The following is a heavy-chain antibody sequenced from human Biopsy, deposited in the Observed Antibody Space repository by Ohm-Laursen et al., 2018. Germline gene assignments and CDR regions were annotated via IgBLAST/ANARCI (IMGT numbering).Heavy chain of an antibody. J-gene: IGHJ6*02. CDR1: GNTFATYH. CDR2: ISPSGATT. Sequence: GASVEVSCNASGNTFATYHIHWVRQAPGQGLEWMGVISPSGATTSFSQKFQGRITMTRDTSTGTVYMDLNSLGSEDTAVYYCARAGVGSDGTDSYYYGMDVWGPGTTVTVSS. V-gene: IGHV1-46*01. D-gene: IGHD5-24*01. CDR3: ARAGVGSDGTDSYYYGMDV.